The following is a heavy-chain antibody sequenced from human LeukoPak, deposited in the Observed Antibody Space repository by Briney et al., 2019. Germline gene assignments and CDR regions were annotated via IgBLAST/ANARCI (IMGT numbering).Heavy chain of an antibody. V-gene: IGHV3-21*01. D-gene: IGHD3-10*01. CDR3: ARLPELPGFGDY. CDR2: ISSISTYK. CDR1: GFTFSSYS. J-gene: IGHJ4*02. Sequence: GGSLRLSCAVSGFTFSSYSMTWVRQAPGKGLEWISSISSISTYKFYADSVKGRFTISRDDSENSLYLQMNSLRVEDTAVYYCARLPELPGFGDYWGQGTLVTVSS.